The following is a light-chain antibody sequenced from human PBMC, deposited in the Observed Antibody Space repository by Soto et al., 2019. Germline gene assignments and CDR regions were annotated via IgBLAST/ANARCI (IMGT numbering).Light chain of an antibody. CDR3: CSYAGSSTCV. CDR2: EVS. J-gene: IGLJ3*02. Sequence: QSALTQPASVSGSPGQSITISCTGTSSDVGSYNLVSWYQHHPGKAPKLMIYEVSKRSSGVSNRFSGSKSGNTASLTISGLQAGDEADYYFCSYAGSSTCVFGGGTKLTVL. V-gene: IGLV2-23*02. CDR1: SSDVGSYNL.